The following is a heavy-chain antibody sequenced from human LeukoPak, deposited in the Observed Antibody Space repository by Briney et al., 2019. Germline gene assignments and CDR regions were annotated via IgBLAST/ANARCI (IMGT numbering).Heavy chain of an antibody. CDR3: AKSYSRRQASDY. V-gene: IGHV3-23*01. CDR1: GFTFSNCW. CDR2: ISGSGGST. J-gene: IGHJ4*02. D-gene: IGHD1-26*01. Sequence: PGGSLRLSCASSGFTFSNCWVRWVRQAPGKGLEWVSSISGSGGSTDYADSVKGRFTISRGNSKNTLYLQLNSLRAEDTAVYYCAKSYSRRQASDYWGPGTLVTVSS.